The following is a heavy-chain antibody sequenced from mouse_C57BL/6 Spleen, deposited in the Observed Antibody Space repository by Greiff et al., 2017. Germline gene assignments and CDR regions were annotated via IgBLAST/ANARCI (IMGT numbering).Heavy chain of an antibody. CDR3: ARTFYYALDY. CDR1: GYTFTSYW. J-gene: IGHJ4*01. CDR2: IYPASGGP. V-gene: IGHV1-55*01. Sequence: QVQLQQPGAELVKPGASVKMSCKASGYTFTSYWITWVKQRPGQGLEWIGDIYPASGGPIYNEKFKSKAPLTVDTSSSTAYMQLRGLTSEDSAVYYCARTFYYALDYWGQGTSVTVSS.